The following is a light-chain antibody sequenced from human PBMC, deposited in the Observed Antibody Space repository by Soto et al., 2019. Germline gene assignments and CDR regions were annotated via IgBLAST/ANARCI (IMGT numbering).Light chain of an antibody. J-gene: IGKJ4*01. V-gene: IGKV3D-7*01. Sequence: MTQSPSTLSCSLGHRATLSCRARQSQRINYLAWYQQQPGQAPSLLIYDASSRATGVPARFSGGGSGTAFSLPISSLQPEDFAAYYCRQFYSYPRTFGEGTKVDIK. CDR3: RQFYSYPRT. CDR1: QSQRINY. CDR2: DAS.